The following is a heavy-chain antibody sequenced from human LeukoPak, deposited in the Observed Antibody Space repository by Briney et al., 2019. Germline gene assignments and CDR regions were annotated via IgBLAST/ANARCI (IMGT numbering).Heavy chain of an antibody. CDR2: IKGDSGIP. CDR1: GYMFTGHY. Sequence: ASVKVSCKASGYMFTGHYMHWVRQAPGQGLEFLAWIKGDSGIPKYAQKFQGRVTLTRDTSISTAYMELTELTSDDTAVYYCARELQYSREGYAVDLWGQGTMVTVSS. V-gene: IGHV1-2*02. CDR3: ARELQYSREGYAVDL. J-gene: IGHJ3*01. D-gene: IGHD2-2*01.